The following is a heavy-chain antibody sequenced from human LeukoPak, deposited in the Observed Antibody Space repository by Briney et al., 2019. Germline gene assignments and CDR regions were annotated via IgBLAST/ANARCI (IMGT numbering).Heavy chain of an antibody. CDR1: GYNFDNYW. D-gene: IGHD2-2*01. CDR2: IFPGDSST. Sequence: GESLKISCKGPGYNFDNYWIAWVRQMPGKGLEWMGIIFPGDSSTRYSPSFQGQVTISADKSISTAYLQWSSLKASDTAMYYCARRDGYCSSTSCYADYYYGMDVWGQGTTVTVSS. V-gene: IGHV5-51*01. CDR3: ARRDGYCSSTSCYADYYYGMDV. J-gene: IGHJ6*02.